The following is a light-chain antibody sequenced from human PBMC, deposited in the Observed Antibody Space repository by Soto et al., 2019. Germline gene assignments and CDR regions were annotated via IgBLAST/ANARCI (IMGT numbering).Light chain of an antibody. CDR2: DTS. CDR3: QQYNNWPPWT. J-gene: IGKJ1*01. Sequence: EIVLTQSPGTLSLSPGERPTLSCSAIQSVSGSYLAWYQQKPGQAPRLLIYDTSNRATGIPARFSGSGSGTEFTLTISSLQSEDFAVYYCQQYNNWPPWTFGQGTKVDIK. V-gene: IGKV3D-15*01. CDR1: QSVSGSY.